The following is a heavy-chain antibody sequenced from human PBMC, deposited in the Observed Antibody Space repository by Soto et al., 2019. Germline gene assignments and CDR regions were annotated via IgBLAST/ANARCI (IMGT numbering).Heavy chain of an antibody. V-gene: IGHV3-23*01. D-gene: IGHD3-3*02. CDR1: GFTFSSYA. Sequence: PRGSLRLSCAASGFTFSSYAMSWVRQAPGKGLDWVSAISGSGGSTYSADSVKGRFTISRDNSKNTLYLQMSSLRAEDTAVYYCARVFSGAKGSPPFFWGQGS. J-gene: IGHJ4*02. CDR3: ARVFSGAKGSPPFF. CDR2: ISGSGGST.